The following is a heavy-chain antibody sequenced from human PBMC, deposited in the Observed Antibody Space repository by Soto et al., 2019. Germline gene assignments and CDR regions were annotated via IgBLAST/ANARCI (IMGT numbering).Heavy chain of an antibody. Sequence: QVQLVQSGAEVKTPGSSVRVSCKTAGRTFLISAIAWVRQAPGQGLEWMGGIIPILGTIHIAQNFQGRVNVTADRSTSTAYMDLSSLRSEDTATYFCARVKELEQPSSHYYFDYWGQGSQVIVSS. D-gene: IGHD1-26*01. CDR2: IIPILGTI. CDR1: GRTFLISA. V-gene: IGHV1-69*06. CDR3: ARVKELEQPSSHYYFDY. J-gene: IGHJ4*02.